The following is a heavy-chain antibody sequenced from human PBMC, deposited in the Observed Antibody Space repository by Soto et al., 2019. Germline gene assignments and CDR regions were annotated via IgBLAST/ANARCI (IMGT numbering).Heavy chain of an antibody. CDR2: ISGSGAST. J-gene: IGHJ1*01. Sequence: EVQLLESGGGLVQPGGSLKLSCAASGFTFSSYAMSWVRQAPGKGLEWVSAISGSGASTYYADSVKGRFTIFRDNSKNSRYPQMDSVRAEDTAIYYCAKDEVAWIAVAGNDYSHHWGRGTMVTVFS. CDR1: GFTFSSYA. V-gene: IGHV3-23*01. D-gene: IGHD6-19*01. CDR3: AKDEVAWIAVAGNDYSHH.